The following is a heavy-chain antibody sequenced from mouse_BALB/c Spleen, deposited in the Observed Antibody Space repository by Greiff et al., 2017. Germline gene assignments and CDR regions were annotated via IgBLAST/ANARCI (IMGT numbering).Heavy chain of an antibody. CDR3: ASYYGNAWFAY. CDR2: IDPANGNT. J-gene: IGHJ3*01. CDR1: GFNIKDTY. Sequence: VQLQQSGAELVKPGASVKLSCTASGFNIKDTYMHWVKQRPEQGLEWIGRIDPANGNTKYDPKFQGKATITADTSSNTAYLQLSSLTSEDTAVYYCASYYGNAWFAYWVQGTLVTVSA. D-gene: IGHD2-10*01. V-gene: IGHV14-3*02.